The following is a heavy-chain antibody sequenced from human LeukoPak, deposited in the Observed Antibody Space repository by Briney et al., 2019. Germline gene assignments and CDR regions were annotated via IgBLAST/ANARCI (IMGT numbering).Heavy chain of an antibody. CDR1: GFTFSSYA. CDR2: ISYDGSNK. CDR3: ARVSSGWSGFEY. J-gene: IGHJ4*02. D-gene: IGHD6-19*01. Sequence: GGSLRLSCAASGFTFSSYAMHWVRQAPGKGLEWVAVISYDGSNKYYADSVKGRFTISRDNSKNTLYLQMNSLRAEETAVYYCARVSSGWSGFEYWGQGTLVTVSS. V-gene: IGHV3-30-3*01.